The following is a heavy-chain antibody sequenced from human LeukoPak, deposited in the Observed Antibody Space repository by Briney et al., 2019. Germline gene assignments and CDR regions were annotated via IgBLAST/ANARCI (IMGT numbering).Heavy chain of an antibody. V-gene: IGHV4-59*01. Sequence: PSETLSLTCTVSGGSISSYYWSWIRQPPGKGLEWIGYIYYSGSTNYNPSLKSRDTISVDTSKNQFSLKLSSVTAADTAVYYCARSSYGYGNWFDPWGQGTLVTVSS. J-gene: IGHJ5*02. CDR2: IYYSGST. CDR1: GGSISSYY. D-gene: IGHD5-18*01. CDR3: ARSSYGYGNWFDP.